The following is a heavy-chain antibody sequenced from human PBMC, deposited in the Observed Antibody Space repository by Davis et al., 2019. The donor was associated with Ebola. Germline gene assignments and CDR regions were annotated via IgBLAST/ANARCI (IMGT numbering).Heavy chain of an antibody. V-gene: IGHV4-34*01. CDR1: GGSFSGYY. D-gene: IGHD3-22*01. J-gene: IGHJ5*02. CDR2: INHRGST. CDR3: ARKYYDSSGYYYGTRFDP. Sequence: SQTLSLTCAVYGGSFSGYYWSWIRQPPGKGLEWIGEINHRGSTNYNPSLKSRVTISVDTSKNQFSLKLSSVTAADTAVYYCARKYYDSSGYYYGTRFDPWGQGTLVTVSS.